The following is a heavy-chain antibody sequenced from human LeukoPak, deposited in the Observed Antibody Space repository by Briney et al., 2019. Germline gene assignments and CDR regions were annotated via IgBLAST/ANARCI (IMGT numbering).Heavy chain of an antibody. J-gene: IGHJ4*02. CDR3: AKGPRPDITVAHTVEK. CDR2: ISSRVDSP. CDR1: GFTFSNYA. D-gene: IGHD6-19*01. Sequence: GESLRLSCAPSGFTFSNYAMRWVRHLPERALEWVSTISSRVDSPYAAGSVKGRFTISRDNSKNSLYLQMTSVRAEDTAVYYCAKGPRPDITVAHTVEKWGQGTLVTVSS. V-gene: IGHV3-23*01.